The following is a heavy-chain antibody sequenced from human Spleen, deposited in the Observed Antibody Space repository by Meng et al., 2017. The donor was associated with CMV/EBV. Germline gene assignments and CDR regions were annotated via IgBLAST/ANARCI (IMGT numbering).Heavy chain of an antibody. D-gene: IGHD5-12*01. Sequence: GESLKISCAASGFTFSPFSMNWVRQAPGKGLEWVSSISSTSSYIYYADSVKGRFTISRDNGEKSLYLEMSSLRDEDTAVYYCTRDRWSGYDGMADYWGQGALVTVSS. CDR1: GFTFSPFS. CDR2: ISSTSSYI. CDR3: TRDRWSGYDGMADY. J-gene: IGHJ4*02. V-gene: IGHV3-21*01.